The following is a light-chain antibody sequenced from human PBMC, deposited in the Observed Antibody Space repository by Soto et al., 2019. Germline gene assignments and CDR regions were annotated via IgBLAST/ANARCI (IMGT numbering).Light chain of an antibody. J-gene: IGKJ3*01. CDR2: LGS. Sequence: DLVMTQSPLSLPVTPGEPASISCRSSQSLLHSNGYNYLDWYLQKPGQSPQLLIYLGSNRASGVHDRFSGIGSGTDFTLKISRVEAEDVGVYYCMQALQTPSFGPGTKVDIK. CDR3: MQALQTPS. V-gene: IGKV2-28*01. CDR1: QSLLHSNGYNY.